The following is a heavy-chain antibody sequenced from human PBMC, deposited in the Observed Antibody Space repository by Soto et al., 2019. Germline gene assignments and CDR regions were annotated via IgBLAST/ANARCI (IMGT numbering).Heavy chain of an antibody. CDR3: ARDSYYYDSSGYYYFDY. D-gene: IGHD3-22*01. CDR2: IYYSGST. J-gene: IGHJ4*02. CDR1: GGSISSGGYY. V-gene: IGHV4-31*03. Sequence: SETLSLTCTVSGGSISSGGYYWSWIRQHTGKGLEWIGYIYYSGSTYYNPSLKSRVTISVDTSKNQFSLKLSSVTAADTAVYYCARDSYYYDSSGYYYFDYWGQGTLVTVSS.